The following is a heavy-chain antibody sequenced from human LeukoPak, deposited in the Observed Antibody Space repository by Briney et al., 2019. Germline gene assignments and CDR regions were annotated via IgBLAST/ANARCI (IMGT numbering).Heavy chain of an antibody. D-gene: IGHD2-15*01. Sequence: SETLSLTCTVSGVSISSSSYYWGWVRQPPGKGLEWIGSIYYSGRTYYNPSLKSRVTISVDTSKNQFALKLSSGTAADTAVYYCAREPYCSGGSCPFDPWGQGTLVTVSS. CDR3: AREPYCSGGSCPFDP. CDR1: GVSISSSSYY. CDR2: IYYSGRT. J-gene: IGHJ5*02. V-gene: IGHV4-39*06.